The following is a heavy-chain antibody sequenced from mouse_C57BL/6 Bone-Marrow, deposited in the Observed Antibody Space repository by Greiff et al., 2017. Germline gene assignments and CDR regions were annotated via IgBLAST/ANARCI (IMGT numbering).Heavy chain of an antibody. J-gene: IGHJ2*01. V-gene: IGHV14-1*01. Sequence: VQLKQSGAELVRPGASVKLSCTASGFNINDYDMHWVQQRPEQGLEWIGRIDPEDGDTENAPKFQGKATMTADTSSNTAYLQLSSLTSEDTAVYYCTIPITTVVAGDYWGQGTTLTVSS. CDR1: GFNINDYD. D-gene: IGHD1-1*01. CDR3: TIPITTVVAGDY. CDR2: IDPEDGDT.